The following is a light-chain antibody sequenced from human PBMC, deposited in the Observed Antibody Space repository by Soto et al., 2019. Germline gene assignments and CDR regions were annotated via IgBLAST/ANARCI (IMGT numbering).Light chain of an antibody. V-gene: IGKV3-15*01. CDR3: QQYNNWWT. Sequence: EIVMTQSPATLSVSPGERATLSCRASQSVSNNLAWYQKKPGQAPRLLIYGASTRATGIPARFSGGGSGTEFTLTISSLQSEDFAVYYCQQYNNWWTFGQGTRVKSN. J-gene: IGKJ1*01. CDR2: GAS. CDR1: QSVSNN.